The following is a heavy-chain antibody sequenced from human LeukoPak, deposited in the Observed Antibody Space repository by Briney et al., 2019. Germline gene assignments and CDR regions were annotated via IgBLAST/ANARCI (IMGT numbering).Heavy chain of an antibody. D-gene: IGHD2/OR15-2a*01. CDR2: IYYSGSA. CDR3: ARAFRARYFDL. Sequence: SETLSLTCTVSGGSITTSSYYWGWIRQPPGKGPEWIGIIYYSGSAYYNPSLKGRVTISVDTSENQFSLKLSSVTAADTAVYCCARAFRARYFDLWAVAPWSLSPQ. CDR1: GGSITTSSYY. V-gene: IGHV4-39*01. J-gene: IGHJ2*01.